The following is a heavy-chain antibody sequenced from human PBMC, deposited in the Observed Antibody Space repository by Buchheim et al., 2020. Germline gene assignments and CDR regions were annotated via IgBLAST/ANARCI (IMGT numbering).Heavy chain of an antibody. J-gene: IGHJ6*02. CDR1: GFTFSSYW. Sequence: EVQLVESGGGLVQPGGSLRLSCAASGFTFSSYWMSWVRQAPGKGLEWVANIKQDGSEKYYVDSVKGRFTISRDNAKNSLYLQMNSLRAEDTAVYYCARDSYSYGYWANYYYYYGMDVWGQGTT. D-gene: IGHD5-18*01. CDR2: IKQDGSEK. CDR3: ARDSYSYGYWANYYYYYGMDV. V-gene: IGHV3-7*01.